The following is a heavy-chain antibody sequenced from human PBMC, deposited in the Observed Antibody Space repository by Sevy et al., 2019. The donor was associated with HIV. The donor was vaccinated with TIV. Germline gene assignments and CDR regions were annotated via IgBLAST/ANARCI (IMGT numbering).Heavy chain of an antibody. CDR1: GGSISSSSYY. D-gene: IGHD6-19*01. J-gene: IGHJ4*02. Sequence: SETPLTCTVSGGSISSSSYYWGWIRQPPGKGLEWIGSIYYSGSTYYNPSLKSRVTISVDTSKNQFSLKLSSVTAADTAVYYCARGQWLVHDYWGQGTLVTVSS. CDR2: IYYSGST. CDR3: ARGQWLVHDY. V-gene: IGHV4-39*01.